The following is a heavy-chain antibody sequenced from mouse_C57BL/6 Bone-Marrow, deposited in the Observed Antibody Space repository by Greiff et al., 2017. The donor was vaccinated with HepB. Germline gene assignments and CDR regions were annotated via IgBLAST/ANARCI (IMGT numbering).Heavy chain of an antibody. CDR2: IYPRSGNT. Sequence: VQLVESGAELARPGASVKLSCKASGYTFTSYGISWVKQRSGQGLEWIGEIYPRSGNTYYNEKFKGKATLPADKSSSTAYMELLSLTSEVSAVDFCARGGLRRSAMDYWGQGTSVTVSS. J-gene: IGHJ4*01. V-gene: IGHV1-81*01. D-gene: IGHD2-4*01. CDR3: ARGGLRRSAMDY. CDR1: GYTFTSYG.